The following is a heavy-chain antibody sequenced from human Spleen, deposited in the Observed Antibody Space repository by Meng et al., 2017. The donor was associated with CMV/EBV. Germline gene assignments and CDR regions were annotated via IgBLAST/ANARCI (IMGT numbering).Heavy chain of an antibody. J-gene: IGHJ4*02. D-gene: IGHD1-26*01. CDR2: VNPSSSYI. V-gene: IGHV3-21*01. CDR1: GFTFSTYN. CDR3: ATTAKGGWELLREDY. Sequence: SGFTFSTYNMNWVRQAPGKGLEWVSSVNPSSSYIYYADSVQGRFTISRDNAKNSLYLQMSSLRAEDTAVYYCATTAKGGWELLREDYWGQGTLVTVSS.